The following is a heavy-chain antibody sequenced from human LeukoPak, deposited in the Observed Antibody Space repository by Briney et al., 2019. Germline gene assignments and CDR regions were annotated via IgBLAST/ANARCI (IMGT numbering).Heavy chain of an antibody. CDR1: GASIGASRYY. D-gene: IGHD3-9*01. J-gene: IGHJ5*02. CDR3: ARERGYYDILTGYYDGWFDP. Sequence: SETLSLTCTVSGASIGASRYYWGWSRQPPGKGLEWIGNIYYSGNTYFNPSLKSRVTISVDTSKNQFSLKLSAVTAADTAVYYCARERGYYDILTGYYDGWFDPWGQGTLVTVSS. V-gene: IGHV4-39*07. CDR2: IYYSGNT.